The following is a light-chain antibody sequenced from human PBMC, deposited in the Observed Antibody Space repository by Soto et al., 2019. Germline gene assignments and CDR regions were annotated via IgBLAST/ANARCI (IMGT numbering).Light chain of an antibody. CDR2: AAS. J-gene: IGKJ5*01. CDR3: QQYNSYPLT. Sequence: DIQMTQSPSSLSASVGDRVTITCRASQAINNYLAWFQQKPGRDPKSLIYAASSLQSGVPSKFSGSGSGTDFTLTISSLQPEEFPTYYCQQYNSYPLTFGQVTRLDIK. V-gene: IGKV1-16*02. CDR1: QAINNY.